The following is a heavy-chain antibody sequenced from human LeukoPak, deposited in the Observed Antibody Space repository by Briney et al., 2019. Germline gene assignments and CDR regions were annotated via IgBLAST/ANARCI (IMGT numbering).Heavy chain of an antibody. CDR3: ARGRAASAPNLLN. V-gene: IGHV3-30*03. D-gene: IGHD6-13*01. J-gene: IGHJ4*02. CDR1: GFTFSSYG. CDR2: ISYDGTNK. Sequence: GGSLRLSCAASGFTFSSYGMHWVRQAPGKGLEWVAVISYDGTNKYYADSVKGRFTISRDNSKNTLYLQMNSLRAEDTAVYYCARGRAASAPNLLNWGQGTLVTVSS.